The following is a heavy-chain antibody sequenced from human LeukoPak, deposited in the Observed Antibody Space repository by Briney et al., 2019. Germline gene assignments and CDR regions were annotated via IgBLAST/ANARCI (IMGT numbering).Heavy chain of an antibody. V-gene: IGHV3-11*04. CDR3: ARVRYYGSGSYYGHY. Sequence: PGGSLRLSCAASGFTFSDYYMSWIRQAPGKGLEWVSYISSSGSTIYYADSVKCRFTTSRDNAKNSLYLQMNNMRAEDSAVYYCARVRYYGSGSYYGHYWGQGTLVTVSS. J-gene: IGHJ4*02. D-gene: IGHD3-10*01. CDR2: ISSSGSTI. CDR1: GFTFSDYY.